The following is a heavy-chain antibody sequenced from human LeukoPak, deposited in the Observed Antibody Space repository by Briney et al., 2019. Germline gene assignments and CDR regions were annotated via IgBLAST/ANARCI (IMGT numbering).Heavy chain of an antibody. CDR3: ARGQRPQYTSTWDNWFDP. J-gene: IGHJ5*02. Sequence: GGSLRLSCAASGFPFSSYEMNWVRQAPGKRLQWVSYISSSGNKIYYAASVKGRFTISRDNAKNSLYLQIDSLRAEDTAVYYCARGQRPQYTSTWDNWFDPWGQGTQVTVSS. CDR1: GFPFSSYE. D-gene: IGHD2-2*01. CDR2: ISSSGNKI. V-gene: IGHV3-48*03.